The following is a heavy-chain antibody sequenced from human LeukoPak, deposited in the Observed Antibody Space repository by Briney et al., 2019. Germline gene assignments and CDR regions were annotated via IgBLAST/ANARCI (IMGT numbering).Heavy chain of an antibody. CDR3: ARDQPGDSNGYYPDAFDL. CDR2: ISGGGDTT. CDR1: GFSFSSYT. D-gene: IGHD3-22*01. V-gene: IGHV3-23*01. Sequence: TGGSLRLSCSASGFSFSSYTMTWVRQAPGKGPEWVSIISGGGDTTFYTDSVKGRFTISRDNSKNTLYLQMNSLRVEDTAVYYCARDQPGDSNGYYPDAFDLWGQGTMVTVSS. J-gene: IGHJ3*01.